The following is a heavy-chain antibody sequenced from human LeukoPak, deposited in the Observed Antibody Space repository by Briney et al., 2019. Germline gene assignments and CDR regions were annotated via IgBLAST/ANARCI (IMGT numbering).Heavy chain of an antibody. Sequence: SETLSLTCTVSGGSISSYYWSWIRQPPGKGLEWIGYIYYSGSTNYNPSLKSRVTISVDTSKNQFSLILSSVTAADTAVYYCARGRGSTWYGYYYYYYMDVWGKGTTVTISS. CDR2: IYYSGST. CDR3: ARGRGSTWYGYYYYYYMDV. CDR1: GGSISSYY. D-gene: IGHD6-13*01. J-gene: IGHJ6*03. V-gene: IGHV4-59*01.